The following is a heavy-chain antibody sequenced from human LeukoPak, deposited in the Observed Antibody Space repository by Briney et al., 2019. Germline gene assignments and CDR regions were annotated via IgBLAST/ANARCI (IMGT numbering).Heavy chain of an antibody. CDR1: GYTFTGYY. CDR2: INPNSGGT. J-gene: IGHJ5*02. Sequence: GASVKVSCKASGYTFTGYYMHWVRQAPGQGLEWMGWINPNSGGTNYAQKFQGSVTMTRDTSISTAYMELSRLRSDDTAVYYCARDPVYYDSSGFNWFDPWGQGTLVTVSS. V-gene: IGHV1-2*02. CDR3: ARDPVYYDSSGFNWFDP. D-gene: IGHD3-22*01.